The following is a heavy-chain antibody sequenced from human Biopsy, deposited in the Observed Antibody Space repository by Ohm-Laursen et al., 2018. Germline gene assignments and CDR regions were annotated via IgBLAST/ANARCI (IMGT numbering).Heavy chain of an antibody. CDR2: SNPSGSTT. CDR3: ARNTGWYGDLYYFDY. Sequence: ATVKISCKASGYSVTSYYMHWVRKAPGKGLEWMGMSNPSGSTTSYPQIFQGRVTMTRDTSKSTVYMELSSLRSADTAVYFCARNTGWYGDLYYFDYWGQGTLVTVSS. V-gene: IGHV1-46*01. CDR1: GYSVTSYY. J-gene: IGHJ4*02. D-gene: IGHD6-19*01.